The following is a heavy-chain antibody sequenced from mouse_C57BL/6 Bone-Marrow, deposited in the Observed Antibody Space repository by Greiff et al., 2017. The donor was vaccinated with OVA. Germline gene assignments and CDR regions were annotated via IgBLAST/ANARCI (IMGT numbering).Heavy chain of an antibody. CDR3: ARRTVFDY. Sequence: EVQLVESGGGLVKPGGSLKLSCAASGFTFSSYAMSWVRQTPDKRLEWVATISSGGSYTYYPDSVKGRFTISRDNAKNTLYLQMSSLKSEDTAMYYCARRTVFDYWGQGTTRTVSS. V-gene: IGHV5-6*01. CDR2: ISSGGSYT. J-gene: IGHJ2*01. CDR1: GFTFSSYA.